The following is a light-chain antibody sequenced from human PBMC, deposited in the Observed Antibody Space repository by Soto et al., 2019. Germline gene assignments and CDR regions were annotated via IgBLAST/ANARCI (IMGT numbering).Light chain of an antibody. Sequence: DIVMTQSPDSLPVSLGERATINCKSSQSVLYSSNNKNYLAWYQQKPGQPPKLLIYWASARESGVPDRVSGSGSGTDFTLNIRSLQAEDVAVYYCQQSYSSPPTFGQGTRLEIK. V-gene: IGKV4-1*01. CDR2: WAS. CDR1: QSVLYSSNNKNY. CDR3: QQSYSSPPT. J-gene: IGKJ5*01.